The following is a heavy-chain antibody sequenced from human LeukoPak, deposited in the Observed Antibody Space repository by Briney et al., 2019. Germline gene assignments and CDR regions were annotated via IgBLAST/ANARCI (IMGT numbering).Heavy chain of an antibody. V-gene: IGHV3-30*02. D-gene: IGHD2-15*01. J-gene: IGHJ4*02. CDR2: IRYDGSNK. CDR3: AKDLRYCSGGSCYPIDTPIDY. CDR1: GFTFSSYG. Sequence: GGFLRLSCAASGFTFSSYGMHWVRQAPGKGLEWVAFIRYDGSNKYYADSVKGRFTISRDNSKNTLYLQMNSLRAEDTAVYYCAKDLRYCSGGSCYPIDTPIDYWGQGTLVTVSS.